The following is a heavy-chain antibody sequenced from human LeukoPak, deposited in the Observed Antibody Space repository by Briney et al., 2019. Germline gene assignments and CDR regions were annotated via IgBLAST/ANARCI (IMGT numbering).Heavy chain of an antibody. V-gene: IGHV3-23*01. D-gene: IGHD2-2*01. CDR1: GFTFSSYA. J-gene: IGHJ5*02. CDR3: AKNVLTRYCSNTSCYGGDYGGS. CDR2: ISGSGGST. Sequence: GGSLRLSCAASGFTFSSYAMSWVRQAPGKGLEWVSAISGSGGSTYYADSVKGRFTISRDNSKNTLYLQMNSLRAEDTAVYYCAKNVLTRYCSNTSCYGGDYGGSWGQGTLVTVSS.